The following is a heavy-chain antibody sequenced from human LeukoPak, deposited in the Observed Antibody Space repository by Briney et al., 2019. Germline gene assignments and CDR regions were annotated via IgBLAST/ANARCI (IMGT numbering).Heavy chain of an antibody. Sequence: GESLKISCKGSGYSFTSYWISWVRQMPGKGLEWMGRIDSSDSYTNYSPSFQGHVTISADTSISTAYLQWSSLKASDTAMYYCARQDLGQYCSGGSCYMDYWGQGTLVTVSS. CDR3: ARQDLGQYCSGGSCYMDY. D-gene: IGHD2-15*01. J-gene: IGHJ4*02. CDR2: IDSSDSYT. CDR1: GYSFTSYW. V-gene: IGHV5-10-1*01.